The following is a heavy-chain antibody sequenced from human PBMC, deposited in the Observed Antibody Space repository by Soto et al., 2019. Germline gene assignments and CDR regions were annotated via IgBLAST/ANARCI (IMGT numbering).Heavy chain of an antibody. J-gene: IGHJ6*03. CDR3: SRVSPSSTSWGYYYYYMDV. CDR2: IYYSGST. CDR1: GGSISSYY. V-gene: IGHV4-59*08. Sequence: SETLSLTCTVSGGSISSYYWSWIRQPPGKGLEWIGYIYYSGSTNYNPSLKSRVTISVDTSKNQFFLKLSSVTAADTAVYYCSRVSPSSTSWGYYYYYMDVWGKGTTVTVSS. D-gene: IGHD2-2*01.